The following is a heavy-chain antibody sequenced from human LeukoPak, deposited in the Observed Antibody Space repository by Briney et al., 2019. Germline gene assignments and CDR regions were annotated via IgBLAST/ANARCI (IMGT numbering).Heavy chain of an antibody. CDR2: TYWNSDK. V-gene: IGHV2-5*01. CDR3: ACEKRQNFGVVRGNYYFDY. CDR1: GFSLNSIGVG. D-gene: IGHD3-3*01. Sequence: ESGPTLVKPTQTLTLTCNFSGFSLNSIGVGVAWIRQPPGKALDWLAVTYWNSDKSYSPSLKNRLTITKDTSKNQVVLTMTNMDPVDTATYYCACEKRQNFGVVRGNYYFDYWGQGTLVTVSS. J-gene: IGHJ4*02.